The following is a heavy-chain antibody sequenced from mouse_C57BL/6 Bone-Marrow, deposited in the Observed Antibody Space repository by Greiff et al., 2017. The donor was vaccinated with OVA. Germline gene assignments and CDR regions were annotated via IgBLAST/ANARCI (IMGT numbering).Heavy chain of an antibody. CDR2: IYPRSGNT. V-gene: IGHV1-81*01. J-gene: IGHJ4*01. CDR1: GYTFTSYG. D-gene: IGHD1-1*01. Sequence: VQLQQPGAELVKPGASVKLSCKASGYTFTSYGISWVKQRTGQGLEWIGEIYPRSGNTYYNEKFKGKATLTADKSSSTAYMELRSLTSEDSAVYFCTTVVATRLGAMDYWGQGTSVTVSS. CDR3: TTVVATRLGAMDY.